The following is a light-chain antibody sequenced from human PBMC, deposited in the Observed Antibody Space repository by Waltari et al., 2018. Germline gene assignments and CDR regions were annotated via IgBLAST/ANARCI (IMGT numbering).Light chain of an antibody. Sequence: AVMTQSPLALSVTLGQAPSIYCRSSQSIVDRYGNISLDWFLQRPGHSPRRLSYLVCKLDSGVTDRFRGSGSDTDFTLKTSRVEAEDVGVYYCLGALFTFGPGTRLDLK. CDR2: LVC. CDR3: LGALFT. CDR1: QSIVDRYGNIS. J-gene: IGKJ3*01. V-gene: IGKV2-30*01.